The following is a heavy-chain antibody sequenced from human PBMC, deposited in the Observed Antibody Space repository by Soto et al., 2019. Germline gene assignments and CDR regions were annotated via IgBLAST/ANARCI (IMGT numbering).Heavy chain of an antibody. Sequence: QVQLVESGGGVVQPGRSLRLSCAASGFTFSSYGMHWVRQAPGKGLEWVAVIWFDGSNKYYEDSVKGRFTISRDNSKNTLYLQMHTLRAADTAVYSCARVGITGRTFRGFDDRGQGTLVTVYS. CDR1: GFTFSSYG. CDR3: ARVGITGRTFRGFDD. D-gene: IGHD1-20*01. CDR2: IWFDGSNK. J-gene: IGHJ4*02. V-gene: IGHV3-33*01.